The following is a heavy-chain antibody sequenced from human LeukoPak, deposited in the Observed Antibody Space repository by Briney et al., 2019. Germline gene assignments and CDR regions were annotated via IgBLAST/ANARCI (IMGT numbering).Heavy chain of an antibody. V-gene: IGHV3-33*06. CDR1: GFTFSCYG. CDR3: AKEFYDFWSGYSKYYMDV. CDR2: IWYDGSNK. D-gene: IGHD3-3*01. J-gene: IGHJ6*03. Sequence: GRSLRLSCAASGFTFSCYGMHWVRQAPGKWLEWVAVIWYDGSNKYYADSVKGRFTISRDNSKNTLYLQMNSLRAEDTAVYYCAKEFYDFWSGYSKYYMDVWGIWTTVTVSS.